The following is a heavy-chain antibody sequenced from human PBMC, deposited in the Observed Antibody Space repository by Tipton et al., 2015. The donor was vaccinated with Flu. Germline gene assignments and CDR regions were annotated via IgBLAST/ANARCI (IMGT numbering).Heavy chain of an antibody. D-gene: IGHD3-10*02. Sequence: TLSLTCTVSSGSIRSTNYFCAWIRQPPGKRLELIGSIYPSGTTYYNPSLKSRVTISVDTSKSQFSLRLRSVTAADTAVYYCARLSYYDVDLKKFYFDYWGQGALVTVSS. J-gene: IGHJ4*02. V-gene: IGHV4-39*01. CDR3: ARLSYYDVDLKKFYFDY. CDR1: SGSIRSTNYF. CDR2: IYPSGTT.